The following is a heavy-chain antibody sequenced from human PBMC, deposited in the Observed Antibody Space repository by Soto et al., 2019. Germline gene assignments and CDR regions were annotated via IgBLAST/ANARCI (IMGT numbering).Heavy chain of an antibody. Sequence: GESLKISCKGSGYSFATYWIGWVRQMPGKGLEWMGIIYPGDSDIRYSPSFQGQVTISADMSISTAYLQWSSLKASDTAMYFCSRSRGLGSYYYYAMDVWGLGTTVTVSS. CDR3: SRSRGLGSYYYYAMDV. CDR2: IYPGDSDI. J-gene: IGHJ6*02. D-gene: IGHD3-10*01. CDR1: GYSFATYW. V-gene: IGHV5-51*01.